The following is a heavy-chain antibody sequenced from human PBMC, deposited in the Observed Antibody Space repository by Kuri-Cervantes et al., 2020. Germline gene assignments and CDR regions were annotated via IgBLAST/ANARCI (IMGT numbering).Heavy chain of an antibody. D-gene: IGHD5-18*01. J-gene: IGHJ4*02. CDR3: ARDLPTGGYGYGSPLEGFDY. CDR2: ISYDGSNK. Sequence: GESLKISCAASRFIFSSYAMHWGRQAPGKGLEWVAVISYDGSNKYYAGSVKGRFTISRDNSKNTLYLQMNSLRAEDTAVYYCARDLPTGGYGYGSPLEGFDYWGQGTLVTVSS. CDR1: RFIFSSYA. V-gene: IGHV3-30-3*01.